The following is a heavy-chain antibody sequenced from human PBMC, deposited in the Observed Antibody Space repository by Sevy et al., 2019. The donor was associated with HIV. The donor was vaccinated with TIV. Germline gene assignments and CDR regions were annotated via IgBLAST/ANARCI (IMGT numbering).Heavy chain of an antibody. CDR1: GGSVSSGSYY. J-gene: IGHJ6*02. Sequence: SETPSLTCTVSGGSVSSGSYYWSWIRQPPGKGLEWIGYIYYSGSTNYNPSLKCRVTISVDTSKNQFSLKLSSVTAADTAVYYCARDRRGYSYGYTSYYYYGMDVWGQGTTVTVSS. V-gene: IGHV4-61*01. CDR2: IYYSGST. CDR3: ARDRRGYSYGYTSYYYYGMDV. D-gene: IGHD5-18*01.